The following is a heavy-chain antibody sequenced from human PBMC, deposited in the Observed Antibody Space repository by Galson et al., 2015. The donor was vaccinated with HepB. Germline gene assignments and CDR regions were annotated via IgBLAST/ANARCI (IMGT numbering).Heavy chain of an antibody. CDR1: GFTFSSYA. V-gene: IGHV3-30-3*01. CDR3: ARGGRSGYGGNPDAFDI. D-gene: IGHD4-23*01. Sequence: SLRLSCAASGFTFSSYAMHWVRQAPGKGLEWVAVISYDGSNKYYADSVKGRFTISRDNSKNTLYLQMNSLRAEDTAVYYCARGGRSGYGGNPDAFDIWGQGTMVTVSS. CDR2: ISYDGSNK. J-gene: IGHJ3*02.